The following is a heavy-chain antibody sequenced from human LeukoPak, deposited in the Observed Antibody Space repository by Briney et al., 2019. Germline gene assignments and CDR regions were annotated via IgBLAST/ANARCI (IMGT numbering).Heavy chain of an antibody. J-gene: IGHJ4*02. Sequence: PGGSLRLSCAASGFTVSSNYMSWVRQAPGKGLEWVSVIYSGGSTYYAASVQGRFTISRDNSKNTLYLQMSSLRAEDTAVHYCARGDGYNYFGYWGQGTLVTVSS. CDR3: ARGDGYNYFGY. D-gene: IGHD5-24*01. V-gene: IGHV3-53*01. CDR2: IYSGGST. CDR1: GFTVSSNY.